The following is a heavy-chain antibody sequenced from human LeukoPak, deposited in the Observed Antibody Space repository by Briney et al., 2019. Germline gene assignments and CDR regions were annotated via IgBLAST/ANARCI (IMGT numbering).Heavy chain of an antibody. CDR2: ISGGGTIT. CDR1: GFTFGDYA. D-gene: IGHD3-22*01. V-gene: IGHV3-43*02. J-gene: IGHJ4*02. Sequence: GGSLRLSCAASGFTFGDYAKHWVRQAPGKGLEWVSLISGGGTITYYADSMKGRCTVSRDNSKNSQYLQMNSLRTEDNAMLYCAEDKLRSTNYYDSSGYILHYCCQGTLVTVSS. CDR3: AEDKLRSTNYYDSSGYILHY.